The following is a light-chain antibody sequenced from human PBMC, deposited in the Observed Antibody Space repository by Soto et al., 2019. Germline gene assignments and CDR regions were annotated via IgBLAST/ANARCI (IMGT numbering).Light chain of an antibody. J-gene: IGLJ2*01. CDR3: LLSYTGFRV. V-gene: IGLV7-46*01. CDR2: DTS. CDR1: TGAVTSGLY. Sequence: QAVVTQEPSLTVSPGGTVTLTCGSSTGAVTSGLYPYWFQRKPGQAPRTLIYDTSNKHSWTPARFSGSLLGGKAALTLSGAQPEDEADYYCLLSYTGFRVFGGGTKLTVL.